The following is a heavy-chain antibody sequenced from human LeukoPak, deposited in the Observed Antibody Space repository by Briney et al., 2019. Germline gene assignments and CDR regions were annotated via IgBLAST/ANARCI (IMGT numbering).Heavy chain of an antibody. Sequence: GGSLRHPCAASGFTFRSYGMHWVRQAPGKGLEWVAFIRYDGSNKYYADSVKGRFTISRDNSKNTLYLQMNSLRAEDTAVYYCAKDRKWSWAGMDVWGQGTTVTVSS. CDR3: AKDRKWSWAGMDV. J-gene: IGHJ6*02. CDR2: IRYDGSNK. D-gene: IGHD2-15*01. CDR1: GFTFRSYG. V-gene: IGHV3-30*02.